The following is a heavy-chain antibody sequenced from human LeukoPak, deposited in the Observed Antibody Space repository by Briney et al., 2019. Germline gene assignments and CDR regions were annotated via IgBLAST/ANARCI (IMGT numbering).Heavy chain of an antibody. CDR2: INPDSGGT. V-gene: IGHV1-2*06. CDR1: GYTFTGYY. CDR3: ARSSPVYFYYDSSGYRYFDY. Sequence: ASVKVSCKASGYTFTGYYMHWVRQAPGQGLEWMGRINPDSGGTNYAQKFQGRVTMTRDTSITTAYMELSRLTSGDTAVYYCARSSPVYFYYDSSGYRYFDYWGQGTLVTVSS. D-gene: IGHD3-22*01. J-gene: IGHJ4*02.